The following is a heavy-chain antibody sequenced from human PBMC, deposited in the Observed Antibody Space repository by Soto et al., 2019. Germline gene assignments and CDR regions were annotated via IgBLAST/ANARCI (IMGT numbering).Heavy chain of an antibody. CDR3: ARDQTGITTAGGGRIDH. V-gene: IGHV3-30-3*01. D-gene: IGHD6-13*01. J-gene: IGHJ4*02. CDR2: VSFDGSNK. Sequence: QVQLVESGGGVVQPGRSLRLSCAASGFTFSTHAMHWVRQAPGKGLECVAIVSFDGSNKYYADSVKGRFNISRDNSKNTLYLQMSGLTPEDTAVYYCARDQTGITTAGGGRIDHWGQGNLVTVAS. CDR1: GFTFSTHA.